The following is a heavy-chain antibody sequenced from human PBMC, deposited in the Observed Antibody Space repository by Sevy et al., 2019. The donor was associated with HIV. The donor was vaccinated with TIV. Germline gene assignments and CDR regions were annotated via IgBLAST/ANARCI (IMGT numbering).Heavy chain of an antibody. J-gene: IGHJ4*02. CDR2: ISAYNGNT. CDR1: GYTFTSYG. CDR3: ARDIGILLWFGELNFDY. D-gene: IGHD3-10*01. V-gene: IGHV1-18*04. Sequence: ASVKVSCKASGYTFTSYGISWVRQAPGQGLEWMGWISAYNGNTNYAQKLQGRVTMTTDTSTSTAYVELRSLRSDDTAVYYCARDIGILLWFGELNFDYWGQGTLVTVSS.